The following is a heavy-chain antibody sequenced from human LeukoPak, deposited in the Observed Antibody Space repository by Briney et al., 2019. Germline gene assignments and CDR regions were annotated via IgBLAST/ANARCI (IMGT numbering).Heavy chain of an antibody. CDR1: GGSISSSSYY. CDR3: ASGRDIRYFDWLRY. V-gene: IGHV4-39*07. CDR2: IYYSGST. J-gene: IGHJ4*02. Sequence: SETLSLTCTVSGGSISSSSYYWGWIRQPPGKGLEWIGSIYYSGSTYYNPSLKSRVTISVDTSKNQFSLKLSSVTAADTAVYYCASGRDIRYFDWLRYWGQGTLVTVSS. D-gene: IGHD3-9*01.